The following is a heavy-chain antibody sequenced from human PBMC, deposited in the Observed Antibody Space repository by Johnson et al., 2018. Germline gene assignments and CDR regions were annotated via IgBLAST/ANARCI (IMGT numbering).Heavy chain of an antibody. CDR2: IWYDGSNK. J-gene: IGHJ3*02. CDR1: GFTFSSYV. V-gene: IGHV3-33*01. CDR3: ARGLGAFDI. Sequence: QVQLQEAGGGVVQPGRSLRLPCAASGFTFSSYVMHWVRQAPGKGLEWVAVIWYDGSNKYYADSVKGRFTISRDNSKNTLYLQMNSLGAEDTGVYYCARGLGAFDIWGQGTMVTVSS.